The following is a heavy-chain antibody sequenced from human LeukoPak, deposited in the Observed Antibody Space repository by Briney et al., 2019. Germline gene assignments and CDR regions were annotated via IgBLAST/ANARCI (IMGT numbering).Heavy chain of an antibody. J-gene: IGHJ5*02. V-gene: IGHV1-8*02. CDR1: GYTFTGYY. Sequence: APVKVSCKASGYTFTGYYIHWVRQATGQGLEWMGWMNPNSGNTGYAQKFQGRVTMTRNTSISTAYMELSSLRSEDTAVYYCARGQIAVAGIYWFDPWGQGTLVTVSS. CDR2: MNPNSGNT. D-gene: IGHD6-19*01. CDR3: ARGQIAVAGIYWFDP.